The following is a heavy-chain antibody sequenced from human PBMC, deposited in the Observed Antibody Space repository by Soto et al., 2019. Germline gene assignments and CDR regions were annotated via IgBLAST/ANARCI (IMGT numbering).Heavy chain of an antibody. J-gene: IGHJ6*02. CDR1: GYTFTDHG. V-gene: IGHV1-18*01. CDR3: ARWIAARPDYGMDV. Sequence: ASVKVSCKTSGYTFTDHGLSWVRQAPGQGLEWLGWVSPYNGNTKYAQKFQGRVTMTTDTSTRTPYMELRSLRPDDTAVYYCARWIAARPDYGMDVWCQGTSVTVS. CDR2: VSPYNGNT. D-gene: IGHD6-6*01.